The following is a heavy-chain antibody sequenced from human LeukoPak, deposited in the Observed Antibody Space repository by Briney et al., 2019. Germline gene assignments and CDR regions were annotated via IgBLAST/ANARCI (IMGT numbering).Heavy chain of an antibody. CDR2: IVGSGGST. Sequence: PGGSLRLSCAASGFTFSSYAMSWVRQAPGKGLEWVSGIVGSGGSTYYADSVKGRFTISRDNSKNALYLQMNSLRAEDTALYYCAKGSDSSGYYTSPFDYWGQGTLVTVSS. V-gene: IGHV3-23*01. CDR1: GFTFSSYA. J-gene: IGHJ4*02. D-gene: IGHD3-22*01. CDR3: AKGSDSSGYYTSPFDY.